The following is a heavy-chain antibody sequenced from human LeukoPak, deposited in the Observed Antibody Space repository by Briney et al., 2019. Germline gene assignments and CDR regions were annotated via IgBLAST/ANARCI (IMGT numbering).Heavy chain of an antibody. D-gene: IGHD3-16*01. Sequence: KPSETLSLTCAVYGGSFSGYYWSWIRQPPGKGLEWIGEINHSGSTNYNPSLKSRVTISVDTSKNQFSLKLSSVTAADTAVYYCARVDIMITFEGPMDVWGKGTTVTVSS. CDR2: INHSGST. CDR1: GGSFSGYY. J-gene: IGHJ6*04. V-gene: IGHV4-34*01. CDR3: ARVDIMITFEGPMDV.